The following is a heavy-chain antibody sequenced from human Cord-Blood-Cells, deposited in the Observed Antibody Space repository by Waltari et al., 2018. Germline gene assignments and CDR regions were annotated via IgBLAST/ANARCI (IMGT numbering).Heavy chain of an antibody. Sequence: QVQLQQWGAGLLKPSETLSLTCAVYGGSFSGYYWSWIRQPTGKGLEWIGEINHSGSTNYNPSLKSRVTISVDTSKNQFCLKLSSVTAADTAVYYCARGYNWNYNWFDPWGQGTLVTVSS. D-gene: IGHD1-7*01. CDR2: INHSGST. J-gene: IGHJ5*02. V-gene: IGHV4-34*01. CDR1: GGSFSGYY. CDR3: ARGYNWNYNWFDP.